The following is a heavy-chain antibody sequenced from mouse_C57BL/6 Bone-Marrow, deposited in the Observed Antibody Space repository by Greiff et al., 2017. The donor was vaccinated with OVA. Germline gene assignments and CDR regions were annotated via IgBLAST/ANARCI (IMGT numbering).Heavy chain of an antibody. CDR2: IYPRSGNT. V-gene: IGHV1-81*01. Sequence: VKLQESGAELARPGASVKLSCKASGYTFTSYGISWVKQRTGQGLEWIGEIYPRSGNTYYNEKFKGKATLTADKSSSTAYMELRSLTSEDSAVYFCARCGDYVDFDYWGQGTTLTVSS. CDR1: GYTFTSYG. CDR3: ARCGDYVDFDY. D-gene: IGHD2-13*01. J-gene: IGHJ2*01.